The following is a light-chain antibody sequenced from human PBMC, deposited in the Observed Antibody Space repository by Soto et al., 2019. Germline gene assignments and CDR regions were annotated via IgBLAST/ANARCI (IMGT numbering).Light chain of an antibody. V-gene: IGLV2-23*01. CDR1: SSEFGTYSV. CDR3: HSYARSTLV. CDR2: EGT. Sequence: QSALTQSASVSGSPGQSITISCTGTSSEFGTYSVVSWYQQHPGKAPKLLIYEGTKRPSGVSNRFSAAESGNTASLTISGLQAEDEAVYYCHSYARSTLVFGGGTKLTVL. J-gene: IGLJ3*02.